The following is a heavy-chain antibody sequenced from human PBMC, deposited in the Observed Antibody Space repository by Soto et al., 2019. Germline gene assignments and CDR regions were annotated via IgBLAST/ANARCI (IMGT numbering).Heavy chain of an antibody. Sequence: EVQLVESGGGLVQPGGSLSLSCAASRFTFSNYWMTWVRQAPGKGLEWVANIKQDGSEKYYVDSVKGRSTISRDNAKNSVYLHRDSLRVEDTAVYYCARVEGGYYGSGSYGFDYWGQGSLVTVSS. CDR1: RFTFSNYW. V-gene: IGHV3-7*01. D-gene: IGHD3-10*01. J-gene: IGHJ4*02. CDR3: ARVEGGYYGSGSYGFDY. CDR2: IKQDGSEK.